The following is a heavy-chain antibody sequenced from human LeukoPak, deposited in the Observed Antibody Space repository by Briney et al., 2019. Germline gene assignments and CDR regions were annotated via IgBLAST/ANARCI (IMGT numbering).Heavy chain of an antibody. CDR2: INDRGRT. CDR1: GGSFSGYH. V-gene: IGHV4-34*01. CDR3: ARDPTTVTSLPYYFDF. D-gene: IGHD4-17*01. Sequence: SETLSLTCAVHGGSFSGYHWNWIRQSPSQGLEWIGEINDRGRTNYNPSLESRVTLSVDTTKKEFSLKLSAVTAADTAVYYCARDPTTVTSLPYYFDFWGQGTLVSVSS. J-gene: IGHJ4*02.